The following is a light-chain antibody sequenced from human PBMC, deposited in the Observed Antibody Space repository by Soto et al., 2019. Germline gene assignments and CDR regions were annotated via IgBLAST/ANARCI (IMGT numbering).Light chain of an antibody. CDR1: SSDVGGYNY. CDR3: SSYTSSFLYV. CDR2: DVS. Sequence: QSALTQPASVSGSPGQSITLSCTGTSSDVGGYNYVSWYQQHPGKAPKLMIYDVSNRPSGVSNRFSGSKSGNTASLTISGLQAEDEADYYCSSYTSSFLYVFGSGTNVTVL. V-gene: IGLV2-14*03. J-gene: IGLJ1*01.